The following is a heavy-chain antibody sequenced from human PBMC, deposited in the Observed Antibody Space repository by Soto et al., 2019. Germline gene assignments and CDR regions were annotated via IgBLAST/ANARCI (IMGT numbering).Heavy chain of an antibody. J-gene: IGHJ4*02. CDR3: AKDSRRYSSSSLKLDY. D-gene: IGHD6-6*01. V-gene: IGHV3-30*18. CDR1: GFTFSSYG. CDR2: ISYDGSNK. Sequence: GGSLRLSCAASGFTFSSYGMHWVRQAPGKGLEWVAVISYDGSNKYYADSVKGRFTISRDNSKNTLYLQMNSLRAEDTAVYYCAKDSRRYSSSSLKLDYWGQGTLVTVSS.